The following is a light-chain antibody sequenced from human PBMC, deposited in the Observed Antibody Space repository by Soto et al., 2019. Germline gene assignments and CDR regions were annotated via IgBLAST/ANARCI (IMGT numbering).Light chain of an antibody. CDR1: QDIINY. CDR3: QQYSHLIT. CDR2: DES. Sequence: IQLTQSPSSLSASVGARVTITCQSSQDIINYLTWYQQKLGKDPKLLIYDESNLETGVPSRFSCSGSGTDFTFTISSLQPEDIATYYCQQYSHLITFGQGTRVEIK. J-gene: IGKJ5*01. V-gene: IGKV1-33*01.